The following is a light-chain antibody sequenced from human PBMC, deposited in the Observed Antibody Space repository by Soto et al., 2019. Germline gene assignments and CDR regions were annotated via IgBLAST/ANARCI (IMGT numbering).Light chain of an antibody. CDR1: QTISSW. J-gene: IGKJ1*01. CDR2: KAS. V-gene: IGKV1-5*03. CDR3: HHYNSYSEA. Sequence: DIQMTQSPSTLSGSVGDRVTITCRASQTISSWLAWYQQKPGKDPKLLIYKASTLTSGVPSRFSGSGSGTEFTLTISSLQPDDFATYCCHHYNSYSEAFGQGTKVDIK.